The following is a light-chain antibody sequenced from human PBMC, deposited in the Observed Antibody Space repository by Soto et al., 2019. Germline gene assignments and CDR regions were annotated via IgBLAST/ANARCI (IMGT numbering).Light chain of an antibody. J-gene: IGLJ1*01. V-gene: IGLV2-11*01. CDR1: SRDVGGFNY. CDR3: CSYAGGYTHYV. Sequence: QSALTQPPSVSGSPGQSVTISCTGTSRDVGGFNYVSWYQHHPGKAPKLMIYDVSKRPSGVPDRFSGSKSGNTASLTISGLQAEDEADYYCCSYAGGYTHYVFATGTKVTVL. CDR2: DVS.